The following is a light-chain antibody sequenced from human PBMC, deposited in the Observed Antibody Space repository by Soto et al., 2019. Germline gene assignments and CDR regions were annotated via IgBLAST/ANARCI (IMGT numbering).Light chain of an antibody. V-gene: IGKV3D-15*01. CDR3: QQYNIWPQT. J-gene: IGKJ1*01. Sequence: EVVLTQSPGTLSLSPGERATLCCRASQSVSRNYLAWYQKKPGQAPRLLIYGASTRATAIPDRFSGSGSGTEFTLTISSLQSEDFAVYFCQQYNIWPQTFGQGTKVDIK. CDR1: QSVSRN. CDR2: GAS.